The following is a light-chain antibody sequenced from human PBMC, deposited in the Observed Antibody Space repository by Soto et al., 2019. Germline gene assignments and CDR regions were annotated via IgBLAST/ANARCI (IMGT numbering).Light chain of an antibody. CDR1: QNVDRY. J-gene: IGKJ5*01. CDR3: LQRRNWPPIA. CDR2: DAT. V-gene: IGKV3-11*01. Sequence: ETVVTQSPATLSLSPGERATLSCRASQNVDRYVVWYQQKPGQAPRLLIYDATNRATGIPARFSGSGSGTDFTLTISSLEHEDSAVYYCLQRRNWPPIAFGQGTRLEIK.